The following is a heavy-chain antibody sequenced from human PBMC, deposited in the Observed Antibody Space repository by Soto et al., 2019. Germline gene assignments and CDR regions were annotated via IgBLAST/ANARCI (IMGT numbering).Heavy chain of an antibody. Sequence: EVQLVESGGGLVQPGGSLRLSCAASGFTVSSNYMSWVGQAPGKGLEWVSLIYRDGNTYYADSVKGRFTISRDNSKNTLYLQLNSQRVEDTAVYYCARDSSSVGIEYWGQGTLVTVSP. CDR1: GFTVSSNY. J-gene: IGHJ4*02. V-gene: IGHV3-66*01. D-gene: IGHD6-6*01. CDR3: ARDSSSVGIEY. CDR2: IYRDGNT.